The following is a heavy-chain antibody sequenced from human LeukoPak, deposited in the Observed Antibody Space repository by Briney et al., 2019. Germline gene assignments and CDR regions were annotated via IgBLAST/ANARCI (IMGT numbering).Heavy chain of an antibody. CDR1: GGSISSSSYY. D-gene: IGHD5-18*01. V-gene: IGHV4-39*01. CDR3: ASPDTLGSSNY. Sequence: PSETLSLTCTVSGGSISSSSYYWGWLRQPPGKGLEWIGSIYYSGSTYYNPSLKSRVTISVDTSKNQFSLKLSSVTAADTAVYYCASPDTLGSSNYWGQGTLVTVSS. CDR2: IYYSGST. J-gene: IGHJ4*02.